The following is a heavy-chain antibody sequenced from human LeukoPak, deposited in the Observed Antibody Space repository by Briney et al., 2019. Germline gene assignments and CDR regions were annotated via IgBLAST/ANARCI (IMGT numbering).Heavy chain of an antibody. CDR3: ARFNWEPNYYYYYYMDV. Sequence: SETLSFNCTVSGCSISSSSYYRGWTRQPPGKGLEWNGSTCYSGSTYYNPSLKSRVTISVDTSKNQFSLKRSSVTAADTAVYSCARFNWEPNYYYYYYMDVWGKGTTVTVSS. CDR1: GCSISSSSYY. D-gene: IGHD7-27*01. CDR2: TCYSGST. V-gene: IGHV4-39*07. J-gene: IGHJ6*03.